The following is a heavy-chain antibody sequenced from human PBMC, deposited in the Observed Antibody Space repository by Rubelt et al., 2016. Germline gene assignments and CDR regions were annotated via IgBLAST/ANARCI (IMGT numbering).Heavy chain of an antibody. CDR2: INSAGDT. Sequence: PGGSLRLSCGASGLTVRSNYMSWVRQAPGKGLEWVSMINSAGDTYYADSVKGRFVISRDNSKNTLYLQMSSLRAEDTAVYYCAKHSGYNYIYVPMDVWGQGTTVIVSS. J-gene: IGHJ6*02. V-gene: IGHV3-66*04. CDR3: AKHSGYNYIYVPMDV. CDR1: GLTVRSNY. D-gene: IGHD1-1*01.